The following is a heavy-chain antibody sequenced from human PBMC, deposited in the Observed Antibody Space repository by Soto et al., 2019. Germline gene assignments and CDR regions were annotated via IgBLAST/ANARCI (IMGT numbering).Heavy chain of an antibody. CDR1: GYSFTSYW. J-gene: IGHJ3*02. CDR2: IDPSDSYT. D-gene: IGHD3-22*01. Sequence: PGESLKISCKGSGYSFTSYWISWVRQMPGKGLEWMGRIDPSDSYTNYSPSFQGHVTISADKSISTAYLQWSSLKASDTAMYYCARHKIYCSGYYGAFDIWGQGTMVTVSS. V-gene: IGHV5-10-1*01. CDR3: ARHKIYCSGYYGAFDI.